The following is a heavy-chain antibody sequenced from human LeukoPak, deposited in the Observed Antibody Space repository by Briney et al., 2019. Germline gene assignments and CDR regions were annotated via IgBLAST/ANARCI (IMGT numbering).Heavy chain of an antibody. V-gene: IGHV1-2*02. D-gene: IGHD2-2*01. CDR2: INPNSGAT. CDR1: GYTFTGYY. Sequence: ASLKVSCKASGYTFTGYYMSWVRQAPGQGFEWMGWINPNSGATKYAQNFQGRVTMTRDTSITAAYMEVSGLTFDATAVYYCARSDEYASEYYLDYWGQGTLVTVSS. J-gene: IGHJ4*02. CDR3: ARSDEYASEYYLDY.